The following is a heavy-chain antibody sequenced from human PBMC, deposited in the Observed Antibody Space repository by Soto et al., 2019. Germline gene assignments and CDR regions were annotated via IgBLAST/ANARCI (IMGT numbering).Heavy chain of an antibody. CDR1: GFTFSSYA. CDR2: ISYDGSNK. V-gene: IGHV3-30-3*01. CDR3: ARDEGVTMIVVVS. D-gene: IGHD3-22*01. Sequence: GGSLRLSCAASGFTFSSYAMHWVRQAPGKGLEWVAVISYDGSNKYYADSVKGRFTISRDNSKNTLYLQMNSLRAEDTAVYYCARDEGVTMIVVVSWGQGTLVTVSS. J-gene: IGHJ4*02.